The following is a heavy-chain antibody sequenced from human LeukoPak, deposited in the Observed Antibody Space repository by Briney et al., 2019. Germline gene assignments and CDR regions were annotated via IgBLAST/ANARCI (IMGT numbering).Heavy chain of an antibody. CDR2: TRNKANSYTT. Sequence: GGSLRLSCAASGCTFSDHYMDWVRQAPGKGLEWVGRTRNKANSYTTEYAASVKGRFTISRDDSKNSLYLQMNSLKTEDMAVYYCARDRGGSYYDYWGQGTLVTVSS. J-gene: IGHJ4*02. V-gene: IGHV3-72*01. CDR3: ARDRGGSYYDY. D-gene: IGHD1-26*01. CDR1: GCTFSDHY.